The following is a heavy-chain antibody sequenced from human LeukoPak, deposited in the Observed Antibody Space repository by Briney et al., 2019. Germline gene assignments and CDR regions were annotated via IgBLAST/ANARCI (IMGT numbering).Heavy chain of an antibody. D-gene: IGHD5-24*01. V-gene: IGHV3-9*01. CDR3: AKDMPQYGFDP. J-gene: IGHJ5*02. CDR2: ISWNSGSI. Sequence: GGSLRLSCAASGFTFDDYAMHWVRQAPGKGLEWVSGISWNSGSIGYADSVKGRFTISRDNAKNSLYLQMNSLRAEDTALYYCAKDMPQYGFDPWGQGTLVTVSS. CDR1: GFTFDDYA.